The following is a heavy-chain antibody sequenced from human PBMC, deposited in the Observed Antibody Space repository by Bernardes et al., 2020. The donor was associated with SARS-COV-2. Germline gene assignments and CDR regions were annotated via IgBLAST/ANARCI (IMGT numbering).Heavy chain of an antibody. CDR2: IGTAGDP. J-gene: IGHJ2*01. V-gene: IGHV3-13*05. Sequence: GSLRLSCAASGFTFSIYDMHWVRQATGKGLEWVSAIGTAGDPYYPGSVKGRFTISRENAKNSLYLQMNSLRVGDTAVYYCARDMSLGNWFFDLWGRGTLVTVSS. D-gene: IGHD7-27*01. CDR3: ARDMSLGNWFFDL. CDR1: GFTFSIYD.